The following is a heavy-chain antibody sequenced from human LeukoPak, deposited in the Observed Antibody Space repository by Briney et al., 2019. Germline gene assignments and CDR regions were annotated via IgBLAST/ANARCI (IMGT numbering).Heavy chain of an antibody. Sequence: SETLSLTCTVSGGSVSSGSYYWSWIRQPPGKGLEWIGYIYYSGSTNYNPSLKSRVTISVGTSKSQFSLKLSSVTAADTAVYYCARDDASSSSFDYWGQGTLVTVSS. D-gene: IGHD6-6*01. CDR3: ARDDASSSSFDY. CDR2: IYYSGST. J-gene: IGHJ4*02. CDR1: GGSVSSGSYY. V-gene: IGHV4-61*01.